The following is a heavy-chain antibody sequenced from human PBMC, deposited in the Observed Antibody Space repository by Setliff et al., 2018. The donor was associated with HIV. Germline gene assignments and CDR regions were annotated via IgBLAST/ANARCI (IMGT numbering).Heavy chain of an antibody. CDR3: ARVQMAYAAFDV. D-gene: IGHD4-17*01. CDR1: GGSISSGSYY. Sequence: KPSETLSLTCTVSGGSISSGSYYWSWIRQPAGKGLEWIGRIWTSGSTNYNPSLKSRVTISVDTSKNQFSLKLSSVTAADTAVYYCARVQMAYAAFDVWGQGTMVTVSS. J-gene: IGHJ3*01. V-gene: IGHV4-61*02. CDR2: IWTSGST.